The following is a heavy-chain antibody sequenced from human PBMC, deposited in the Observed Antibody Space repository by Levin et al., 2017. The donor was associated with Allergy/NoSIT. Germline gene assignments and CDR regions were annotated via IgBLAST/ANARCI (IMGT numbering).Heavy chain of an antibody. CDR1: GGSISSSSYY. J-gene: IGHJ4*02. CDR2: IYYSGST. V-gene: IGHV4-39*01. CDR3: ARSPYGSGTYYNDY. D-gene: IGHD3-10*01. Sequence: SETLSLTCTVSGGSISSSSYYWAWIRQPPGTGLEWIGNIYYSGSTYYNPSLKSRVTISVDTSKNQFSLKLNSVTAADTAVYYCARSPYGSGTYYNDYWGQGTLVTVSS.